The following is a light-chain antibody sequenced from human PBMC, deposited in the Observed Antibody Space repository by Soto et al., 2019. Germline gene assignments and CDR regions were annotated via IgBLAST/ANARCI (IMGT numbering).Light chain of an antibody. Sequence: SYELTQPPSVSVAPGQTARIPCGGNDIGSQSVHWYQQRPGQAPVLVIFYDRERPSGIPDRFSGSNPGNTATLTISRVEAGEEADYYCQVWDRATDHVVFGGGTKLTVL. CDR3: QVWDRATDHVV. CDR1: DIGSQS. CDR2: YDR. V-gene: IGLV3-21*04. J-gene: IGLJ3*02.